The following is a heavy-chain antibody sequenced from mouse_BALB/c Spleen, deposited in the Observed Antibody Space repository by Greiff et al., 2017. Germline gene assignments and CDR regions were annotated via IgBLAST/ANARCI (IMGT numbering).Heavy chain of an antibody. V-gene: IGHV1S81*02. D-gene: IGHD1-1*01. Sequence: QVQLQQSGAELVKPGASVKLSCKASGYTFTSYYMYWVKQRPGQGLEWIGEINPSNGGTNFNEKFKSKATLTVDKSSSTAYMQLSSLTSEDSAVYYCTRGNYDSSLYYYAMDYWGQGTSVTVSS. CDR2: INPSNGGT. CDR3: TRGNYDSSLYYYAMDY. CDR1: GYTFTSYY. J-gene: IGHJ4*01.